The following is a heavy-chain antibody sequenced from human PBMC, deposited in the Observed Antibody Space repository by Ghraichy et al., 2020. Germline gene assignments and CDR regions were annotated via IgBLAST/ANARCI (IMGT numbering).Heavy chain of an antibody. CDR3: ARHNWGLDY. CDR2: IYYSGST. V-gene: IGHV4-59*08. J-gene: IGHJ4*02. Sequence: SETLSLTCTVSGGSISSYYWSWIRQPPGKGLEWIGYIYYSGSTNYNPALKSRVTISVDTSKNQFSLKLSSVTAADTAVYYCARHNWGLDYWGQRTLATVSS. D-gene: IGHD7-27*01. CDR1: GGSISSYY.